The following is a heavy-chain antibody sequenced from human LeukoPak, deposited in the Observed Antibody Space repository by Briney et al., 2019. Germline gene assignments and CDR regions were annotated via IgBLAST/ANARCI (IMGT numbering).Heavy chain of an antibody. CDR1: GFTFSSYS. CDR3: AAPPSGDTSGYPIFGS. J-gene: IGHJ4*02. V-gene: IGHV3-21*04. Sequence: NPGGSLRLSCAASGFTFSSYSMNWVRQAPGKGLEWVSSISSSSSYIYYADSVKGRFTISRDNAKNSLYLQMNSLRAEDTAVYYCAAPPSGDTSGYPIFGSWGQGTLVTVSS. D-gene: IGHD3-22*01. CDR2: ISSSSSYI.